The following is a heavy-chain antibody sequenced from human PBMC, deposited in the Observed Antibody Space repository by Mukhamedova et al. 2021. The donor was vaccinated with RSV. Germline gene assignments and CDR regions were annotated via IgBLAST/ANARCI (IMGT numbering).Heavy chain of an antibody. Sequence: ISGGGGNTYYADPVKGRFTISRDNSKNTLYLQMNSLRGEDTAVYYCARNYNYETSGYRYGGYFHHWGQGTLVTVSS. D-gene: IGHD3-22*01. CDR3: ARNYNYETSGYRYGGYFHH. V-gene: IGHV3-23*01. J-gene: IGHJ1*01. CDR2: ISGGGGNT.